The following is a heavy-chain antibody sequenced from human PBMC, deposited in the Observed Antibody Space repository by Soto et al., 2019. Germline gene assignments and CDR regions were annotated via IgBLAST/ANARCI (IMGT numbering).Heavy chain of an antibody. CDR1: GDSISSSNYC. CDR3: ARLPYSSGWRKHNWFDP. V-gene: IGHV4-39*01. Sequence: PSETLSLTCTVSGDSISSSNYCWGWIRQPPGKGLEWIANLYYSGTTYCNPALKSRVAISVDTSKNQFSLKLSSVTAADTAVYYCARLPYSSGWRKHNWFDPWGQGTLVTASS. D-gene: IGHD6-19*01. J-gene: IGHJ5*02. CDR2: LYYSGTT.